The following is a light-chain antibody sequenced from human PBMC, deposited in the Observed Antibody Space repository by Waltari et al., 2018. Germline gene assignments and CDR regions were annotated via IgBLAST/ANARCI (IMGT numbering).Light chain of an antibody. CDR2: EVT. V-gene: IGLV2-8*01. CDR1: STDVGAYKY. J-gene: IGLJ2*01. CDR3: SSFAGRNTL. Sequence: QSALTQPPSASGSPGQSLTISCPGTSTDVGAYKYVSWYQQHPGKAPTLIIYEVTERPSGVSDRFSGSKSGNTASLTVSGLQADDEADYYCSSFAGRNTLFGGGTKLTVL.